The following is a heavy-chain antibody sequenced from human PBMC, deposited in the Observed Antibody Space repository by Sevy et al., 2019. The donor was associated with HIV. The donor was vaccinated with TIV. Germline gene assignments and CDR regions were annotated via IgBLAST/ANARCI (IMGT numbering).Heavy chain of an antibody. Sequence: WGSLRLSCAASGFTFSNFSLAWVRQPPGKGRDGVSIFFFVGGEKNYADSMKGRFTISRDNSKSSLFLQMNNLRPEDTAVYYCAREGCTKPHDYWGQGTLVTVSS. CDR3: AREGCTKPHDY. CDR1: GFTFSNFS. V-gene: IGHV3-23*01. D-gene: IGHD2-8*01. J-gene: IGHJ4*02. CDR2: FFFVGGEK.